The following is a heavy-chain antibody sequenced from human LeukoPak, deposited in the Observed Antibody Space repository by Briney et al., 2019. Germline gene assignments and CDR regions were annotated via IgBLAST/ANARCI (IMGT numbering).Heavy chain of an antibody. CDR3: AREHGKYYFDY. CDR1: GFTFSSYS. J-gene: IGHJ4*02. V-gene: IGHV3-48*01. D-gene: IGHD1-14*01. CDR2: ISSHSSAI. Sequence: GGSLRLSCAASGFTFSSYSMNWVRQAPGKGLEWVSYISSHSSAIYYADSVKGRFTISRDNAKNSLYLQMNSLRAEDTAVYYCAREHGKYYFDYWGQGTLVTVSS.